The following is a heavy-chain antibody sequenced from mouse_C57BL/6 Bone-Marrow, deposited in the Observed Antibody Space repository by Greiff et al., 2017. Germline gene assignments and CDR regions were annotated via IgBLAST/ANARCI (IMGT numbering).Heavy chain of an antibody. J-gene: IGHJ3*01. V-gene: IGHV7-3*01. D-gene: IGHD2-5*01. CDR1: GFTFTDYY. CDR2: IRNKANGYTT. Sequence: EVNVVESGGGLVQPGGSLSLSCAASGFTFTDYYMSWVRQPPGKALEWLGFIRNKANGYTTEYSASVKGRFTISRDNSQSILYLQMNALRAEDSATYYCARLYSNYVPWFAYWGQGTLVTVSA. CDR3: ARLYSNYVPWFAY.